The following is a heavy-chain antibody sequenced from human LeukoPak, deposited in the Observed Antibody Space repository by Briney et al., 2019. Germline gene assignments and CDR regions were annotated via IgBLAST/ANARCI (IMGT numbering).Heavy chain of an antibody. CDR2: IKPDGAGT. V-gene: IGHV3-74*01. Sequence: GGSLRRSGAAAGLTCSNYWRDWVGQAPGKGRVGGARIKPDGAGTDYADSGKGRFTVSRYNGKNTLDLQRKSLTVEDTAVYYCVRGCHANCYGLGYWGQGPLVPVSS. CDR1: GLTCSNYW. CDR3: VRGCHANCYGLGY. D-gene: IGHD2-21*01. J-gene: IGHJ4*02.